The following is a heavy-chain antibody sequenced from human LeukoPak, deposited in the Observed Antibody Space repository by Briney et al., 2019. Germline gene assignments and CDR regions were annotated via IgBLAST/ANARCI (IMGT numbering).Heavy chain of an antibody. D-gene: IGHD3-10*01. V-gene: IGHV3-74*01. CDR3: ARVGRDLWFGELLSHYYMDV. CDR1: GFTFSSYW. CDR2: INSDGSST. Sequence: GGSLRLSCAASGFTFSSYWMHWVRHAPGKGLVWVSRINSDGSSTSYADSVKGRFTISRDNAKNSLYLQMNSLRAEDTALYYCARVGRDLWFGELLSHYYMDVWGKGTTVTVSS. J-gene: IGHJ6*03.